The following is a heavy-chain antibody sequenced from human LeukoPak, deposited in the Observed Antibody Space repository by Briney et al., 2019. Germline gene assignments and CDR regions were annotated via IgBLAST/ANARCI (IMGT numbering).Heavy chain of an antibody. CDR2: INPSGGST. Sequence: ASVKVSCKASGYTFTSYYMHWVRQAPGQGLEWMGIINPSGGSTSYAQKFQGRVTMTRNTSTSTVYMELSSLRSEDTAVYYCARLQLWFYFDYWGQGTLVTVSS. CDR3: ARLQLWFYFDY. V-gene: IGHV1-46*01. CDR1: GYTFTSYY. J-gene: IGHJ4*02. D-gene: IGHD5-18*01.